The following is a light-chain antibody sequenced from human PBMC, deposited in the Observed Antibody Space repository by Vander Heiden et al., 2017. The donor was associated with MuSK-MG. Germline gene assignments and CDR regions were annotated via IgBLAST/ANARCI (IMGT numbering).Light chain of an antibody. CDR1: ECLLHSNGYSY. V-gene: IGKV2-28*01. CDR3: MRALPTRPT. J-gene: IGKJ1*01. Sequence: DIVMTQSPLSLPVTPGEPASISCRSSECLLHSNGYSYFDWYLQKPCQSPQLLIYLGSNRASAAPDTFTRSGSRTDFRLRISSVDVEHVGIYYCMRALPTRPTFRQGTKVEL. CDR2: LGS.